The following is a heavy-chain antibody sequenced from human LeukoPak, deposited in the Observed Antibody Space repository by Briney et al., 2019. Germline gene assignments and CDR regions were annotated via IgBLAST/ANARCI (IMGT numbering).Heavy chain of an antibody. CDR3: AGVGGQWLDY. V-gene: IGHV4-34*01. D-gene: IGHD6-19*01. CDR2: ISHSGRT. CDR1: GGSFSGYY. Sequence: PSETLSLTCAVYGGSFSGYYWTWIRQPPGKGLEWIGEISHSGRTNYNPSLKNRVIISIDTSKNQFSLNLNSVTAADTAVYFCAGVGGQWLDYWGQGTLVTVSS. J-gene: IGHJ4*02.